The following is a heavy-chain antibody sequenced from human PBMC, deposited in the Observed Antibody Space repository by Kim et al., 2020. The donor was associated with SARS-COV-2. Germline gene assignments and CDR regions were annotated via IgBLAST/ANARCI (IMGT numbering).Heavy chain of an antibody. J-gene: IGHJ3*02. V-gene: IGHV3-11*05. D-gene: IGHD3-10*01. CDR3: ARARALVRGAISGFDI. Sequence: DSVKAGFTVSRDNAQNSLYLQMNSLRTEDTAIYFCARARALVRGAISGFDIWGQGTTVTVSS.